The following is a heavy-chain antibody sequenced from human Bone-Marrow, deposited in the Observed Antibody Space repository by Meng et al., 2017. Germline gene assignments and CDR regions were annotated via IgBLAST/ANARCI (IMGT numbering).Heavy chain of an antibody. CDR2: INWNGGST. V-gene: IGHV3-20*01. CDR3: ARVLKEYDSSGWGAYYFDY. D-gene: IGHD3-22*01. J-gene: IGHJ4*02. Sequence: GESLKISCAASGFTFDDYGMSWVRQAPGKGLEWVSGINWNGGSTGYADSVKGRFTISRDNAKNSLYLQMNSLRAEDTALYHCARVLKEYDSSGWGAYYFDYWGQGTLVTVSS. CDR1: GFTFDDYG.